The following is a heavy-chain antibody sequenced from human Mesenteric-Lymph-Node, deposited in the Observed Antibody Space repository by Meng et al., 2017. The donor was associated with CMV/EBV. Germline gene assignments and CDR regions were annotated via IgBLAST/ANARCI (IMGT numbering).Heavy chain of an antibody. Sequence: GESLKISCAASGFTFSSYWMSWVRQAPGKGLEWVAFMRYNGSTKYYADSVKGRFTISRDNSKNTLYLQMNSLRAEDTAVYYCASGGYDTGGYYYGLDNYWGQGTLVTVSS. CDR2: MRYNGSTK. D-gene: IGHD3-22*01. CDR3: ASGGYDTGGYYYGLDNY. J-gene: IGHJ4*02. V-gene: IGHV3-30*02. CDR1: GFTFSSYW.